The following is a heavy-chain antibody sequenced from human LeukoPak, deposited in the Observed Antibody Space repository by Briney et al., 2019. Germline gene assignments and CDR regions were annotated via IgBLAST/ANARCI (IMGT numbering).Heavy chain of an antibody. V-gene: IGHV3-49*04. Sequence: GGSLRLSCTASGFTFGNYAMSWVRQAPGKGLEWVGFIRSKAYREATEYAAPVKGRFTISRDDSKSIAYLQMNSLKTEDTDIXXXXXXXXXYAPEYFHHWGQGTLVTVSS. J-gene: IGHJ1*01. CDR3: XXXXXXYAPEYFHH. CDR1: GFTFGNYA. CDR2: IRSKAYREAT.